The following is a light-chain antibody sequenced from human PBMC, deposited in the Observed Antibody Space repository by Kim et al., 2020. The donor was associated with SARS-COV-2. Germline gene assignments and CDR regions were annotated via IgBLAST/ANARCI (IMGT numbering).Light chain of an antibody. CDR2: KAS. J-gene: IGKJ2*01. Sequence: SAYVGDRVTITCRASQSISNWLAWYQQKPGKAPNLLIYKASSLESGVPLRFSGSGSGTEFTLTIGSLQPDDFATYYCQQYNSYPYTFGQGTKLEI. CDR1: QSISNW. CDR3: QQYNSYPYT. V-gene: IGKV1-5*03.